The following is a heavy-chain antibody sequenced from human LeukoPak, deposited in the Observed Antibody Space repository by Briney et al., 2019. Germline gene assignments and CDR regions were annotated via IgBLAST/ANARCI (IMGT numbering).Heavy chain of an antibody. Sequence: SETLSLTCTVSGGSISSGSYYWSWIRQPAGKGLEWIGRIYTSGSTNYNPSLKSRVTISVDTSKNQFSLKLSSVTAADTAVYYCARVGPIVGPHGWTFDPWGQGTLVTVSS. CDR2: IYTSGST. CDR1: GGSISSGSYY. D-gene: IGHD1-26*01. CDR3: ARVGPIVGPHGWTFDP. J-gene: IGHJ5*02. V-gene: IGHV4-61*02.